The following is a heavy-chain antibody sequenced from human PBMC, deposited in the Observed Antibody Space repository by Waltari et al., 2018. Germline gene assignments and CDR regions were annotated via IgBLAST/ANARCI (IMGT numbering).Heavy chain of an antibody. D-gene: IGHD2-21*01. CDR2: MNPTRGNT. J-gene: IGHJ3*02. CDR1: GYTFTSYD. V-gene: IGHV1-8*01. CDR3: ARGGGDDAFDI. Sequence: QVQLVQSGAEVKKPGASVKVSCKASGYTFTSYDINWVRQATGQGLEWMGWMNPTRGNTGYGQKCQGRGTMTRNASIGTAYMELSSLRSEDTAVYYCARGGGDDAFDIWGQGTMVTVSS.